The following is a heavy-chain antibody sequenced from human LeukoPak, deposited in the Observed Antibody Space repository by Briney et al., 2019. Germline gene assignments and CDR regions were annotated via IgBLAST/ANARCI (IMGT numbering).Heavy chain of an antibody. Sequence: GRITISRDDSKSIAYLQMNSLKTEDTAVYYCTRAAGTAVAGPDYWGQGTLVTVSS. D-gene: IGHD6-19*01. CDR3: TRAAGTAVAGPDY. J-gene: IGHJ4*02. V-gene: IGHV3-49*02.